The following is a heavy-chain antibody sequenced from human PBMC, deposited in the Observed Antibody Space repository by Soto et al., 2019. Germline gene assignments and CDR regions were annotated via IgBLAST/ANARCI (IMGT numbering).Heavy chain of an antibody. CDR2: TIPVFNTA. D-gene: IGHD3-10*01. J-gene: IGHJ3*02. Sequence: QVQLEQSGAEVKKPGSSVKVSCKASGGTLSDHGVAWLRQAPGQGLEWMGGTIPVFNTAKYAQKFQGRVTVTADKLNNIAYMELRSLRSVATAFYFCARGVYGSGNYYTGPSAFDIWGQGTMVIVSS. V-gene: IGHV1-69*06. CDR3: ARGVYGSGNYYTGPSAFDI. CDR1: GGTLSDHG.